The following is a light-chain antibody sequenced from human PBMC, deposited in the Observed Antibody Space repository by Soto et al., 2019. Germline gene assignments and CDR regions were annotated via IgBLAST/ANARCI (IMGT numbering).Light chain of an antibody. V-gene: IGKV2-28*01. CDR1: QTLLHSNGYNF. CDR2: LGS. Sequence: DIVMTQSLLSLPVTPGEPASISCRSSQTLLHSNGYNFLDWYLQKPGQSPQLLIYLGSNRASGVPDRFSGHGSGTDFTLKISRVEAEDIGVYYCMQALQTPFTFGPGTKVDIK. J-gene: IGKJ3*01. CDR3: MQALQTPFT.